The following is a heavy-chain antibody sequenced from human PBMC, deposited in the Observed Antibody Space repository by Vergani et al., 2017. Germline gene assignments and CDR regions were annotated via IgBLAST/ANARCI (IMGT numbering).Heavy chain of an antibody. V-gene: IGHV4-4*02. D-gene: IGHD3-22*01. CDR1: GGSISSSNW. Sequence: QVQLQESGPGLVKPSGTLSLTCAVSGGSISSSNWWSWVSQPPGKGLEWIGEIYHSGSTNYNPSLKSRVTISVDTSKNQFSLKLSSVTAADTAVYYCARAYDSSGYYYLIWGQGTMVTGSS. CDR2: IYHSGST. J-gene: IGHJ3*02. CDR3: ARAYDSSGYYYLI.